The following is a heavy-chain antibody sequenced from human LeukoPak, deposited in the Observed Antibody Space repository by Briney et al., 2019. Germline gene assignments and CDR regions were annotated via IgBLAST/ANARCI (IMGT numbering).Heavy chain of an antibody. CDR3: ARDSPYSSGYVDP. V-gene: IGHV1-46*01. D-gene: IGHD6-25*01. CDR1: GYTFTSYY. Sequence: ASLKVSCKASGYTFTSYYMHWVRQAPGQGLEWVGIIYPFGGRTNYAQTFQGRVSMTRDTSTRTVYIELSSLRSEDTAVYFCARDSPYSSGYVDPWGQGALVTVSS. J-gene: IGHJ5*02. CDR2: IYPFGGRT.